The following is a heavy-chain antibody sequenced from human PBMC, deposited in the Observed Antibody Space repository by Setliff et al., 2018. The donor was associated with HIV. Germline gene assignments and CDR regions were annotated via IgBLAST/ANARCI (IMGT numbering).Heavy chain of an antibody. V-gene: IGHV3-30*03. CDR1: GFTFSWYG. CDR2: ISFDGSDK. J-gene: IGHJ6*02. D-gene: IGHD6-13*01. Sequence: GGSLRLSCAASGFTFSWYGMDWVRQAPGKGLEWVAVISFDGSDKYYADSVKGRFTISRDNSKNTLFLQMNSLRPEDTAVYYCARDCRVGWVFTYGMDVWGQGTLVTVSS. CDR3: ARDCRVGWVFTYGMDV.